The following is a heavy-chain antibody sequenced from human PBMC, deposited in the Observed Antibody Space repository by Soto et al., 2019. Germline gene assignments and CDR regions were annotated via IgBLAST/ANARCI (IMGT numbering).Heavy chain of an antibody. CDR2: IYHTGTT. J-gene: IGHJ5*02. Sequence: PSETLSLTVTVSDSSISGDYWSLIRQPPGKGLEWIGYIYHTGTTYYNMSLKSRVTISVDRSKNQFSLKLSSVTAADTAVYYCARGINYYDSSGDSWFDPWGQGTLVTVSS. CDR3: ARGINYYDSSGDSWFDP. V-gene: IGHV4-30-2*01. CDR1: DSSISGDY. D-gene: IGHD3-22*01.